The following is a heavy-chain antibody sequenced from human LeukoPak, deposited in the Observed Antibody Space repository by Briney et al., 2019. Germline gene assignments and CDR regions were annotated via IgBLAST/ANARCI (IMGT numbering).Heavy chain of an antibody. V-gene: IGHV3-23*01. CDR2: VSGSGHTT. J-gene: IGHJ1*01. Sequence: GGSLRLSCATSGFTFSSYAMSWVRQAPGKGMEWVSTVSGSGHTTYYADSVKGRFTISRDNSKSTVYLQMSSLRVEDTAVYTCAKDWSPRWLVLRDDSEYFHHWGQGTLVTVSS. CDR1: GFTFSSYA. D-gene: IGHD6-19*01. CDR3: AKDWSPRWLVLRDDSEYFHH.